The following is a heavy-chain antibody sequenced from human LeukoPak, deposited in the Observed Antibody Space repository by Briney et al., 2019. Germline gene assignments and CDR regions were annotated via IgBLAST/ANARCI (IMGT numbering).Heavy chain of an antibody. Sequence: GGSLRLSCAASGFTFSSYGMSWVRQAPGKGLEWVSAISGSGGNTYYADSVKGRFTISRDNSKNTLYLQMNSLRAEDTAVYYCARDPGSGYEEHFDYWGQGTLVTVSS. CDR2: ISGSGGNT. V-gene: IGHV3-23*01. J-gene: IGHJ4*02. CDR3: ARDPGSGYEEHFDY. D-gene: IGHD5-12*01. CDR1: GFTFSSYG.